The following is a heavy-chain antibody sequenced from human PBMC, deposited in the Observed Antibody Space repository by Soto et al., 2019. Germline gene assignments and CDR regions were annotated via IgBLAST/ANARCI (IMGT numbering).Heavy chain of an antibody. CDR2: IYYSGST. Sequence: QVQLQESGPGLVKPSETLSLTCTVSGGSISSYYWSWIRQPPGKGLEWIGYIYYSGSTNYNPSLKRRVTTSVDTSKNQYSLQLSSVTAADTAVYYCARGELRWFGEPEPYYGMDVWGQGTTVTVSS. V-gene: IGHV4-59*08. CDR3: ARGELRWFGEPEPYYGMDV. CDR1: GGSISSYY. J-gene: IGHJ6*02. D-gene: IGHD3-10*01.